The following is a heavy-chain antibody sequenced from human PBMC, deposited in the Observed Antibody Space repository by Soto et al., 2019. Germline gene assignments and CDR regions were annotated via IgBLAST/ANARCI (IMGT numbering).Heavy chain of an antibody. CDR3: VHPIPCIRARIDY. CDR2: IYWDDDK. J-gene: IGHJ4*02. D-gene: IGHD2-8*01. V-gene: IGHV2-5*02. CDR1: GFSLSARGVG. Sequence: QITLKESGLTLVKPTQTLTLTCTFSGFSLSARGVGVGWIRQPPGKALEWLTVIYWDDDKRYSPSLKSRLTITKDTSKNQVVLTMANMDPFDTGTYYCVHPIPCIRARIDYWGQGTLVTVSS.